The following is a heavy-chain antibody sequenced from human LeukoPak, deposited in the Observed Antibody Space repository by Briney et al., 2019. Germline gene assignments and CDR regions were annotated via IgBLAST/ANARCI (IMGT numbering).Heavy chain of an antibody. D-gene: IGHD5-18*01. J-gene: IGHJ4*02. Sequence: GGSLRLSCAASGLTISGYWMHWVRQGPGKGLVWVSRINGDASSTSYADSVKGRFTISRDNAKNTLYLQMNSLRAEDTGVYYCTRARGNSYGYFDYWGQGTLVTVSS. CDR3: TRARGNSYGYFDY. CDR2: INGDASST. CDR1: GLTISGYW. V-gene: IGHV3-74*01.